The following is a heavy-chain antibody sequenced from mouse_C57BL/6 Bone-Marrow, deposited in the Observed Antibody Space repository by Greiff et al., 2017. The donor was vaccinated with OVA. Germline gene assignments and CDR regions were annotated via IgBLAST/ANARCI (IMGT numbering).Heavy chain of an antibody. D-gene: IGHD1-1*01. V-gene: IGHV14-2*01. CDR3: ATYYYGSSYVRGYYAMDY. CDR2: IDPEDGET. J-gene: IGHJ4*01. Sequence: VQLKESGAELVKPGASVKLSCTASGFNIKDYYMHWVKQRTEQGLEWIGRIDPEDGETKYAPKFQGKATITADTSSNTAYLQLSSLTSEDTAVYYCATYYYGSSYVRGYYAMDYWGQGTSVTVSS. CDR1: GFNIKDYY.